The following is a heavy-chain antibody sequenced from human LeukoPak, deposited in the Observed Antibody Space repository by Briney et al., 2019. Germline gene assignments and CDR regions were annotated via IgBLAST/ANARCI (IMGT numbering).Heavy chain of an antibody. D-gene: IGHD6-19*01. CDR1: NGSISSYY. CDR3: ARGDRAVAGAWGWFDP. J-gene: IGHJ5*02. CDR2: IHASGST. Sequence: SETLSLTCTVSNGSISSYYWSWIRQPAGKGLEWIGRIHASGSTNYNPSLKSRVTMSVDTPKNQFSLKLSSVTAADTTIYFCARGDRAVAGAWGWFDPWGQGTLVTVSS. V-gene: IGHV4-4*07.